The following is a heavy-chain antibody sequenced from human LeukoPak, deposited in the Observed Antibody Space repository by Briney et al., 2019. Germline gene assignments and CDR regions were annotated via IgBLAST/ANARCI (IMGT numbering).Heavy chain of an antibody. CDR2: IKQDGSEK. CDR1: GFTFSSYW. V-gene: IGHV3-7*01. D-gene: IGHD4-17*01. Sequence: GGSLRLSCAASGFTFSSYWMSWVRQAPGKGLEWVANIKQDGSEKYYVDSVKGRFTISRDNAKNSLYLQMNSLRAEDTAVYYCARDGPISTTVPPGDYWGQGTLVTVSS. CDR3: ARDGPISTTVPPGDY. J-gene: IGHJ4*02.